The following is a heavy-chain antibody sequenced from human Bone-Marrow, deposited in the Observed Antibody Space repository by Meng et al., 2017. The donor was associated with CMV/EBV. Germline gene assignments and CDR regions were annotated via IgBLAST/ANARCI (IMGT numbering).Heavy chain of an antibody. J-gene: IGHJ5*02. Sequence: SVKVSCKASGGTFSSYAISWVRQAPGQGLEWMGGIIPIFGTANYAQKFQGRVTITTDESTSTAYMEPSSLRSEDTAVYYCARGDHYGSGSYRGASGFDPWGQGTLVTVSS. D-gene: IGHD3-10*01. CDR3: ARGDHYGSGSYRGASGFDP. CDR2: IIPIFGTA. CDR1: GGTFSSYA. V-gene: IGHV1-69*05.